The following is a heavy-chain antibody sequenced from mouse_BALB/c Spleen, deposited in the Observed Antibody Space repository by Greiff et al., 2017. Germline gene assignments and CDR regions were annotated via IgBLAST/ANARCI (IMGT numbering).Heavy chain of an antibody. Sequence: EVQLVESGGGLVKPGGSLKLSCAASGFTFSDYYMYWVRQTPEKRLEWVATISDGGSYTYYPDSVKGRFTISRDNAKNNLYLQMSSLKSEDTAMYYCARDEGYPSYRGQGTLVTVSA. D-gene: IGHD2-3*01. CDR3: ARDEGYPSY. CDR1: GFTFSDYY. CDR2: ISDGGSYT. V-gene: IGHV5-4*02. J-gene: IGHJ3*01.